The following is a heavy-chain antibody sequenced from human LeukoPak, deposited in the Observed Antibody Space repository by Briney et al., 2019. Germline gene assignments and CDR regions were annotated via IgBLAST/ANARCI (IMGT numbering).Heavy chain of an antibody. CDR3: ARGLNWFDP. Sequence: PGGSLRLSCAASGFTFDDYVMHWVRQAPGKGLEWVPGISWNSGSIGYADSVKGRFTISRDNAKNTLYLQMNSLRAEDTAVYYCARGLNWFDPWGQGTLVTVSS. J-gene: IGHJ5*02. CDR1: GFTFDDYV. D-gene: IGHD3-22*01. V-gene: IGHV3-9*01. CDR2: ISWNSGSI.